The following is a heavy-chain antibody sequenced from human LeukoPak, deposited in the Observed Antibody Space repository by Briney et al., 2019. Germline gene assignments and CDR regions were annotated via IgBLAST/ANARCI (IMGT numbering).Heavy chain of an antibody. D-gene: IGHD4-17*01. CDR2: TNWNGGTT. CDR1: GFTFSDYY. J-gene: IGHJ4*02. Sequence: GGSLRLSCAASGFTFSDYYMGWIRQAPGKGLEWVSGTNWNGGTTDYADSVKGRFTISRDNAKNSLFLQMNSLRAEDTAFYYCARDPVTTDWGQGTLVTVSS. CDR3: ARDPVTTD. V-gene: IGHV3-20*04.